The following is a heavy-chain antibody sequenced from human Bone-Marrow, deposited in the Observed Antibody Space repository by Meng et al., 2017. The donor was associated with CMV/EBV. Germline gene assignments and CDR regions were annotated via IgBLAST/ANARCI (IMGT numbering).Heavy chain of an antibody. V-gene: IGHV3-23*01. D-gene: IGHD3-10*01. CDR1: GFTFSSYA. CDR2: ISGSGGST. CDR3: ANSGGSGSYPSPYYYYGRDV. J-gene: IGHJ6*02. Sequence: GESLKISCAASGFTFSSYAMSWVRQAPGKGLEWVSAISGSGGSTYYADSVKGRFTISRDNSKNTLYLQMNSLRAEDTAVYYCANSGGSGSYPSPYYYYGRDVWGQGNTVNV.